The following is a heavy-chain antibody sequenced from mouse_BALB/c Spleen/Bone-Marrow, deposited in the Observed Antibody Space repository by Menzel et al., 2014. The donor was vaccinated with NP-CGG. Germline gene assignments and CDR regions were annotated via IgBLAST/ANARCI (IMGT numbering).Heavy chain of an antibody. CDR3: ARASYYYGSRYDY. CDR1: GFSLTSYG. CDR2: MGIGGST. J-gene: IGHJ2*01. D-gene: IGHD1-1*01. Sequence: VQLQESGPGLVAPSQSLSITCTVSGFSLTSYGVHWVRQPPGKGLEWLGVMGIGGSTNYNSALMSRLSISKDNSKSQVFLKMNSLQTEDTAMYYCARASYYYGSRYDYWGQGTTLTVSS. V-gene: IGHV2-9*02.